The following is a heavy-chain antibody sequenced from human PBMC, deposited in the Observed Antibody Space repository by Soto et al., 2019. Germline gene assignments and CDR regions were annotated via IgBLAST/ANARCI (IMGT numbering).Heavy chain of an antibody. CDR1: GYTFTRYD. CDR3: ARGRVVCRYCISTICYPFDH. Sequence: GASVKVSCKASGYTFTRYDINWVRQATGQGLEWMGWMNPNSGNTGYAQKFQGRVTMTRNTSISTAYMELSSLRSEDTAVYYCARGRVVCRYCISTICYPFDHWGQGTLVTVSS. CDR2: MNPNSGNT. D-gene: IGHD2-2*01. V-gene: IGHV1-8*01. J-gene: IGHJ4*02.